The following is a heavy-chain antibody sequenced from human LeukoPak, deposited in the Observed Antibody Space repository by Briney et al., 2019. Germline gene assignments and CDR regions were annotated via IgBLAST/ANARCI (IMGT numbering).Heavy chain of an antibody. CDR2: ISYDGNNK. V-gene: IGHV3-30*03. CDR1: GFTFSSYG. CDR3: ARWYSSSFDYYYGMDV. J-gene: IGHJ6*02. D-gene: IGHD6-13*01. Sequence: PGRSLRLSCEVSGFTFSSYGMHRVRQAPGKGLEWVAVISYDGNNKYYADSVKGRFTISRDNSKNTLYLQMNSLRAEDTAVYYCARWYSSSFDYYYGMDVWGQGTTVTVSS.